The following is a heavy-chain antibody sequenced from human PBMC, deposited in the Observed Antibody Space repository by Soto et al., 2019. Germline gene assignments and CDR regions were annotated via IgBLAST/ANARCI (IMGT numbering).Heavy chain of an antibody. J-gene: IGHJ4*01. D-gene: IGHD4-17*01. CDR2: MNPKSGYT. CDR1: GYTFTRYD. CDR3: ARTDGDLDY. V-gene: IGHV1-8*01. Sequence: QVQLVQSGAEVKKPGASVKVSCKTSGYTFTRYDINWVRQATGQGLEWMGWMNPKSGYTGSAQRFQGRITXTRDTSISTAYMELSSLRSEDTAMYYCARTDGDLDYWGQGTLVTVSS.